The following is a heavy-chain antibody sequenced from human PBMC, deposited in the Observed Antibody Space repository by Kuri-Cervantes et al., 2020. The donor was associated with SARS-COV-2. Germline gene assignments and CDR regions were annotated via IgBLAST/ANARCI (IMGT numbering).Heavy chain of an antibody. CDR1: SYSISSGYY. Sequence: GSLRLSCAVSSYSISSGYYWGGSRQPPGKGKGWIGSIYYSGNTYYNPSLKSRVTISVDTSKNPCSRKLSSVTAADTAVYYCARREIAARCLFDYWGQGTLVTVSS. D-gene: IGHD6-6*01. CDR3: ARREIAARCLFDY. V-gene: IGHV4-38-2*01. J-gene: IGHJ4*02. CDR2: IYYSGNT.